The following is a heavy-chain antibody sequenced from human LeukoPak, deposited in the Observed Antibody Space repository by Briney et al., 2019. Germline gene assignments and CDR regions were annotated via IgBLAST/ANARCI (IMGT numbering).Heavy chain of an antibody. V-gene: IGHV3-15*01. CDR2: IKSKANGETI. CDR1: GFIFSNAW. J-gene: IGHJ3*02. Sequence: GGSLRLSCAGSGFIFSNAWMSWVRQAPGKGLERIGRIKSKANGETIDYAAPVKGRFTVSRDDLKTTVWLQMNSLKTEDTAVYYCTTGISFDMWGQGTMVTVSS. CDR3: TTGISFDM.